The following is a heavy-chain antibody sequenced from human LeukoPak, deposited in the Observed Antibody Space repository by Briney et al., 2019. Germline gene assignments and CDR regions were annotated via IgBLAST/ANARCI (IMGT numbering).Heavy chain of an antibody. V-gene: IGHV3-66*02. D-gene: IGHD3-10*01. J-gene: IGHJ4*02. CDR2: IYSDGST. CDR1: GLSVSSNY. CDR3: VRGMGVSMSYYFDY. Sequence: YPGGSLRLSCAASGLSVSSNYMSWVRQAPGKGLEWVSVIYSDGSTYYADSVKGRFTISRDNSKNTLYLQMNSLRVEDTAVYYCVRGMGVSMSYYFDYWGQGTLVTVSS.